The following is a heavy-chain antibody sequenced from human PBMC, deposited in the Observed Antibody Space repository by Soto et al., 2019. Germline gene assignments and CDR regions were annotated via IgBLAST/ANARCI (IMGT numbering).Heavy chain of an antibody. CDR2: IIPLLNTP. J-gene: IGHJ6*02. V-gene: IGHV1-69*01. D-gene: IGHD6-6*01. Sequence: QVQLVQSGAEVKKPGSSVKVSCRASGGTFSSYAVSWVRQAPGQGLEWMGVIIPLLNTPKYVQKFQGRVTITADASAKTAYMELSSLRSEDKAVYYCARESSSPNYYYYGMDVWGQGTTVTVSS. CDR1: GGTFSSYA. CDR3: ARESSSPNYYYYGMDV.